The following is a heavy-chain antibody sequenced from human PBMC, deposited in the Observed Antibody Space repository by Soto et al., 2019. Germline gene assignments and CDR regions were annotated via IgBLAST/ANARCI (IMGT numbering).Heavy chain of an antibody. D-gene: IGHD3-22*01. CDR3: ARGPGSYYDSSGYYYFDY. V-gene: IGHV3-7*01. CDR1: GFTFSSYW. Sequence: EVQLVESGGGLVQPGGSLRLSCAASGFTFSSYWMSWVRQAPGKGLEWVANIKQDGSEKYYVDSVKGRFTISGDNAKNSLYLQMNSLRAEDTAVYYCARGPGSYYDSSGYYYFDYWGQGTLVTVSS. J-gene: IGHJ4*02. CDR2: IKQDGSEK.